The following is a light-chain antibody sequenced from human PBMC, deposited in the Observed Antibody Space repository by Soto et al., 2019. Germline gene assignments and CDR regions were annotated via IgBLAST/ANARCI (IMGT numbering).Light chain of an antibody. CDR3: SSYTSSSTLWV. CDR1: SSDVGGQNY. Sequence: SVLTQPASVSGSPGQSITISCTGTSSDVGGQNYVSWYQQYPGKAPKLMIYDVSNRPSGVSNRFSGSKSGNTASLTLSGLQAEDEAEYYCSSYTSSSTLWVFGTGTKLTVL. CDR2: DVS. J-gene: IGLJ1*01. V-gene: IGLV2-14*01.